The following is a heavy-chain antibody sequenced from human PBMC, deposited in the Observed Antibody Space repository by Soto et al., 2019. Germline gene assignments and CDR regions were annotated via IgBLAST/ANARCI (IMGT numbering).Heavy chain of an antibody. CDR3: AKARPPPLSLAPSSQALKTLLVGPCGDS. J-gene: IGHJ4*02. V-gene: IGHV3-23*01. CDR1: GFAFHTHA. Sequence: EVQLLESGGGLVQPGGSLRLSCAASGFAFHTHALSWVRQAPGKGLEWVSGISASGVTTYYADSVKGRFTISRDNSKNTVTLQMTSLRAEGKAFYYCAKARPPPLSLAPSSQALKTLLVGPCGDSWGQGTRVTVPS. CDR2: ISASGVTT. D-gene: IGHD2-8*02.